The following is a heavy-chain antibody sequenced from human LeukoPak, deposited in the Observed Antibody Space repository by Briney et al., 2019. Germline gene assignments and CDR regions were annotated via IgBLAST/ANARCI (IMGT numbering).Heavy chain of an antibody. CDR3: AKDEAVVAATSIPFDY. Sequence: GGSLRLSCAASGFTFRSYAMSWVRQAPGKGLEWVSAISGSGGSTYYADSVKGRFTISRDNSKNTLYLQMNSLRAEDTAVYYCAKDEAVVAATSIPFDYWGQGTPVTVSS. V-gene: IGHV3-23*01. D-gene: IGHD2-15*01. J-gene: IGHJ4*02. CDR2: ISGSGGST. CDR1: GFTFRSYA.